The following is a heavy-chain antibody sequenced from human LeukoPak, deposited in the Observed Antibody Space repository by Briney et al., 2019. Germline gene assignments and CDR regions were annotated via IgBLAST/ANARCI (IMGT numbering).Heavy chain of an antibody. CDR2: ISYDGSNK. CDR1: GFTFSSYA. V-gene: IGHV3-30-3*01. CDR3: ARDHIVVVTAIPGGY. Sequence: PGRSLRLSCAASGFTFSSYAIHWVRQAPGKGLEWVAVISYDGSNKYYADSVKGRFTISRDNSKNTLYLQMNSLRAEDTAVYYCARDHIVVVTAIPGGYWGQGTLVTVSS. J-gene: IGHJ4*02. D-gene: IGHD2-21*02.